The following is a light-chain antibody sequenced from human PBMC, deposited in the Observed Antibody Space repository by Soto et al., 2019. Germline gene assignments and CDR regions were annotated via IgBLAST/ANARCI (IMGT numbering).Light chain of an antibody. CDR2: KAS. CDR3: QLYNSYYT. CDR1: QSISSW. Sequence: DIQMTQSPSTLSASVGDRVTITSRASQSISSWLAWYQQKPGKAPKLLIYKASSLESGVPSRFSGSGSGTEFTLTISSLQPDDFATYYCQLYNSYYTFGQGTKLEIK. J-gene: IGKJ2*01. V-gene: IGKV1-5*03.